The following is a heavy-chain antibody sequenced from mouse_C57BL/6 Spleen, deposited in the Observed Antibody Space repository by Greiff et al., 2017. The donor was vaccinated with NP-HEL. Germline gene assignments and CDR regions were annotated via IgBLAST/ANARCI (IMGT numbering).Heavy chain of an antibody. D-gene: IGHD2-10*01. CDR1: GYPFTDYY. Sequence: QVQLQQSGAELVRPGASVKLSCKASGYPFTDYYINWVKQRPGQGLEWIARIYPGSGNTYYNEKFKGKATLTAEKSSSTAYMQLSSLTSEDSAVYFCATSYGKGFAYGGQGTLVTVSA. CDR3: ATSYGKGFAY. J-gene: IGHJ3*01. V-gene: IGHV1-76*01. CDR2: IYPGSGNT.